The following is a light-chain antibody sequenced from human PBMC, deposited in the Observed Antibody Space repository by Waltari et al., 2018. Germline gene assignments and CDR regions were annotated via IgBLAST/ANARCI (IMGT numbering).Light chain of an antibody. CDR3: CSYAGSQTYV. V-gene: IGLV2-11*01. J-gene: IGLJ1*01. CDR2: DVN. CDR1: SSDVGNDNY. Sequence: QSALTQPRSVSGSPGQSVTISCTATSSDVGNDNYVSWYQQHPGKAPKLMLYDVNTRPSGVPDRFSRSKSGNTASLTISGLQAEDEADYYCCSYAGSQTYVFGTGAKVTVL.